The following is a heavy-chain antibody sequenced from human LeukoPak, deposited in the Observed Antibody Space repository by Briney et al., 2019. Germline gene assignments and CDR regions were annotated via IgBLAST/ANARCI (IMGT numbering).Heavy chain of an antibody. CDR2: IRYDGSNK. V-gene: IGHV3-30*02. CDR1: GFTFSSYG. D-gene: IGHD6-13*01. CDR3: AKDLGLWGIAAAGTSFPFDY. Sequence: PGGSLRLSCAASGFTFSSYGMHWVRQAPGKGLEWVTFIRYDGSNKYYADSVKGRFTISRDNSKNTLYLQMNSLRAEDTAVYYCAKDLGLWGIAAAGTSFPFDYWGQGTLVTVSS. J-gene: IGHJ4*02.